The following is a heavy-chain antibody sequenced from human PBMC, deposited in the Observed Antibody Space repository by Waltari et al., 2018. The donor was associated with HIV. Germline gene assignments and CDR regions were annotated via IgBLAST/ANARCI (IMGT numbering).Heavy chain of an antibody. D-gene: IGHD6-13*01. CDR1: GFTFSNYL. J-gene: IGHJ6*02. CDR3: ARGGLAISPAGTRLYTGMDV. Sequence: QVHLVESGGGVVQPGGSLKLSCAASGFTFSNYLMHWVRQAPGKGLEWVKFKYYDGNNKNYADSVKGRFTISRDNSKKTLYLQMNSLRHEDTAVYYCARGGLAISPAGTRLYTGMDVWGQGTTVTVSS. CDR2: KYYDGNNK. V-gene: IGHV3-30*02.